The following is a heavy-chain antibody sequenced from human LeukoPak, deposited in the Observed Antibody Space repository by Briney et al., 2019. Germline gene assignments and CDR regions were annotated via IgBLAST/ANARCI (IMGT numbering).Heavy chain of an antibody. CDR3: ARDGAVTGDYYYGMDV. CDR1: GFTFSSYS. Sequence: PGGSLRLSCAASGFTFSSYSMNWVRQAPGKGLEWVSSISSSSSYIYYAGSVKGRFTISRDNAKNSLYLQMNSLRAEDTAVYYCARDGAVTGDYYYGMDVWGQGTTVTVSS. D-gene: IGHD2-21*02. J-gene: IGHJ6*02. V-gene: IGHV3-21*01. CDR2: ISSSSSYI.